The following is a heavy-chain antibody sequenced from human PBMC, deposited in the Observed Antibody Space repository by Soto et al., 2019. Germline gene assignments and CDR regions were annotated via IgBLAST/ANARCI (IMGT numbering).Heavy chain of an antibody. CDR2: IWYDGSNK. D-gene: IGHD3-10*01. V-gene: IGHV3-33*01. CDR3: ARGGFGELPLDY. Sequence: GGSLRLSCAASGFTFSSYGMHWVRQAPGKGLEWVAVIWYDGSNKYYADSVKGRFTISRDNSKNTLYLQMNSLRAEDTAVYYCARGGFGELPLDYWGQGTLVTVSS. J-gene: IGHJ4*02. CDR1: GFTFSSYG.